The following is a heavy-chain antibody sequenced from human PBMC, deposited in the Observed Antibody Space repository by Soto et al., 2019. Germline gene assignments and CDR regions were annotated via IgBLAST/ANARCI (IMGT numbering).Heavy chain of an antibody. CDR3: ARESEAASSGYGMEV. J-gene: IGHJ6*02. D-gene: IGHD6-25*01. V-gene: IGHV4-31*03. CDR1: GGSISSGGYY. CDR2: IYYSGRT. Sequence: QVQLQESGPGLVKPSQTLSLTCTVSGGSISSGGYYWSWIRQHPGKGLEWIGYIYYSGRTYYNPSLKSRVTISVDTSKNHFSRKLSSVTAADAAVYYCARESEAASSGYGMEVWGQGTTVTVSS.